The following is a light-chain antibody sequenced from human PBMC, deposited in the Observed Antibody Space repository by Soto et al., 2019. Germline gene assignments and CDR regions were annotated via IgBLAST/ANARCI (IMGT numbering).Light chain of an antibody. CDR2: DAV. V-gene: IGKV3-20*01. CDR3: QQYGDSIT. CDR1: QTVTSKY. J-gene: IGKJ4*01. Sequence: VLTQSPDSLSLSPGERATVSCRASQTVTSKYVAWYQQRPGQAPRLLIYDAVKRATGIPVRFSGSESGRDYTLSISGLDPGDSAVYYCQQYGDSITFGGGTKVEIK.